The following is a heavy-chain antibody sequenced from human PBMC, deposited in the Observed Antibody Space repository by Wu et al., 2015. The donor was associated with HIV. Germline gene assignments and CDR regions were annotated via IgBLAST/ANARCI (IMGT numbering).Heavy chain of an antibody. D-gene: IGHD6-13*01. CDR1: GYTLTELS. CDR2: FDPEDGET. Sequence: QVQLVQSGAEVKKPGASVKVSCKVSGYTLTELSMHWVRQAPGKGLEWMGGFDPEDGETIYAQKFQGRVTMTEDTSTDTAYMELSSLRSEDTAVYYCATVEMGSRYSSSWRRAFDIWGQGTMVTVSS. CDR3: ATVEMGSRYSSSWRRAFDI. V-gene: IGHV1-24*01. J-gene: IGHJ3*02.